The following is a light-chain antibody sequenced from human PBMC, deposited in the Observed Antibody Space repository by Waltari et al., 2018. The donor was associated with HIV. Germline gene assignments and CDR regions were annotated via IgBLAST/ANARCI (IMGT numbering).Light chain of an antibody. V-gene: IGLV2-14*01. J-gene: IGLJ2*01. Sequence: QSALTQPASVSGSPGQSVTISCTGTNSDLGDYNYVPCYQQHPGKAPKLIIFAVSNRPSGVSNRFSGSKSGNTASLTISGLQAEDEADYYCSSYTSTITVVFGGGTKVTVL. CDR3: SSYTSTITVV. CDR2: AVS. CDR1: NSDLGDYNY.